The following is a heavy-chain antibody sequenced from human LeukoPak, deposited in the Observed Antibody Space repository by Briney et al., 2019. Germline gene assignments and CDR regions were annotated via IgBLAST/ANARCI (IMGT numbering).Heavy chain of an antibody. CDR3: ARAGDYYDSSTFSAAINS. CDR2: MNPNSGDT. D-gene: IGHD3-22*01. V-gene: IGHV1-8*01. CDR1: GYTFSSYD. J-gene: IGHJ5*01. Sequence: ASVKVSCKASGYTFSSYDINWVRQATGQGLEWMGWMNPNSGDTAYAQKFQGRVTMTRDTSISTAYMELSSLRSEDTAVYYCARAGDYYDSSTFSAAINSRGQGTLVTVSS.